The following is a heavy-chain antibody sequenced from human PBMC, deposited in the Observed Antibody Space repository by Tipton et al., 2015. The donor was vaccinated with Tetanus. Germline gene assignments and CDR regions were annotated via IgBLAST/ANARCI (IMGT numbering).Heavy chain of an antibody. CDR3: AREDGGPTLDYFDS. CDR2: ITFDGSTK. V-gene: IGHV3-30*19. D-gene: IGHD3-16*01. CDR1: GFTFSSFG. Sequence: SLRLSCEGSGFTFSSFGMHWVRQAPGKGLEWVSVITFDGSTKYYADSVKGRFTLSRDNPRNTLYLQMNSLKVEDTAVYYCAREDGGPTLDYFDSWGQGVLVTVSS. J-gene: IGHJ4*02.